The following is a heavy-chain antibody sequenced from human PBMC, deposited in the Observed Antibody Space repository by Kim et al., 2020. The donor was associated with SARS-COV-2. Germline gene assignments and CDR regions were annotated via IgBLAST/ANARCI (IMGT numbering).Heavy chain of an antibody. CDR2: INYNSGRI. CDR3: AKARLTDSNWFDP. D-gene: IGHD6-25*01. V-gene: IGHV3-9*01. Sequence: GGSLRRSCAASGFSFDDSAMHWVRQAPGKGLEWVSGINYNSGRIAYADSVKGRFTISRDNAKNSLYLQMNSLRDEDTALYYCAKARLTDSNWFDPWGQGT. J-gene: IGHJ5*02. CDR1: GFSFDDSA.